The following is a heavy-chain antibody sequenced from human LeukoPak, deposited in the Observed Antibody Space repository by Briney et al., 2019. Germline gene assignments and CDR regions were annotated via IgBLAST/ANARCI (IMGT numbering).Heavy chain of an antibody. CDR1: GFSFSNYA. J-gene: IGHJ3*02. V-gene: IGHV3-23*01. CDR2: ISRSGDNT. CDR3: AKEKINSRYDAFDI. D-gene: IGHD5-18*01. Sequence: PGGSLRLSCAASGFSFSNYAMSWVRQPPGKGLEWVSAISRSGDNTYYAESVKGRFTISRDNAQNTLYLQLSSLRAADTALYYCAKEKINSRYDAFDIWAQGTMVTVSS.